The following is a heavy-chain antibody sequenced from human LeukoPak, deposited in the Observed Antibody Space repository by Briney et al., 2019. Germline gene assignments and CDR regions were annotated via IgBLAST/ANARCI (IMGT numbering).Heavy chain of an antibody. Sequence: GGSLRLSCAASGFTFSSYWMSWVRQAPGKGLEWVANIKQDGSEKYYVDSVKGRFTISRDNAKNSLYLQMNSLRAEDTAVYYCARDNRGYYDFWSGQFDYWGQGTLVTYSS. J-gene: IGHJ4*02. V-gene: IGHV3-7*01. D-gene: IGHD3-3*01. CDR3: ARDNRGYYDFWSGQFDY. CDR2: IKQDGSEK. CDR1: GFTFSSYW.